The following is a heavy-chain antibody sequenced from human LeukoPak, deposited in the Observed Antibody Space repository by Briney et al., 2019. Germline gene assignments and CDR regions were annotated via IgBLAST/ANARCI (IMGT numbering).Heavy chain of an antibody. CDR3: ARGQSGSDYNY. D-gene: IGHD1-26*01. CDR1: GGSISSYY. J-gene: IGHJ4*02. CDR2: IYYSGST. V-gene: IGHV4-59*01. Sequence: PSETLSLTCTVSGGSISSYYWSWIRQPPGKGLEWIGYIYYSGSTNYNPSLTSRVTISVDTSKNQFSLKLSSVTAADTAVYYCARGQSGSDYNYWGQGTLVTVSS.